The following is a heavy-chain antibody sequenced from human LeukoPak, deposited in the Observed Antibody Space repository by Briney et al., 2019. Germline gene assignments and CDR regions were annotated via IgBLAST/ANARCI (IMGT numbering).Heavy chain of an antibody. Sequence: PSETLSLTCTVSGGSISSYYWSWIRQPPGKGLEWIGSIYYSGSTYYNPSLKSRVTISVDTSKNQFSLKLSSVTAADTAVYYCASTTVVTLSVGYWGQGTLVTVSS. CDR1: GGSISSYY. CDR2: IYYSGST. J-gene: IGHJ4*02. V-gene: IGHV4-59*12. D-gene: IGHD4-23*01. CDR3: ASTTVVTLSVGY.